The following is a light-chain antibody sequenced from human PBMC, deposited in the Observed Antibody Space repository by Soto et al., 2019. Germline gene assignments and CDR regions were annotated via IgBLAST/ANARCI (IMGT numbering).Light chain of an antibody. Sequence: EIVLTQSPGTLSLSPGERATLSCRASQSVSSSYLAWYQQKPGQAPRILIYGASSRATGIPDRFSGSGSGTDFTLTISRLEPEDFAVYDCQQYGSSRTWTFGQGTKVEIK. V-gene: IGKV3-20*01. CDR2: GAS. J-gene: IGKJ1*01. CDR3: QQYGSSRTWT. CDR1: QSVSSSY.